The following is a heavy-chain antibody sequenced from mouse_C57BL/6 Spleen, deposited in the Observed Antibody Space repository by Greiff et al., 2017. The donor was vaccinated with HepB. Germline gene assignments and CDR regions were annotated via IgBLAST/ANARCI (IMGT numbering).Heavy chain of an antibody. J-gene: IGHJ4*01. CDR3: AREGGSLYYYAMDY. Sequence: VQLKESGPELVKPGDSVKISCKASGYSFTGYFMNWVMQSHGKSLEWIGRINPYNGDTFYNQKFKGKATLTVDKSSSTAHMELRSLTSEDSAVYYCAREGGSLYYYAMDYWGQGTSVTVSS. CDR2: INPYNGDT. CDR1: GYSFTGYF. V-gene: IGHV1-20*01. D-gene: IGHD3-1*01.